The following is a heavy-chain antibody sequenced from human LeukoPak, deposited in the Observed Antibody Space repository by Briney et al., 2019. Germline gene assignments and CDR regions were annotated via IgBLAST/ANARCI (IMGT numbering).Heavy chain of an antibody. J-gene: IGHJ1*01. Sequence: GGSLRLSCAASGFTFSSHWMHWVRQAPGKGLVWVSRINTDGSSTTCAGSVKGRFTISRDNAKNTLYLQMNSLRAEDMAVYYCARAASCGGDCSSSYLQHWGQGTLVSVSS. CDR1: GFTFSSHW. D-gene: IGHD2-21*02. CDR2: INTDGSST. CDR3: ARAASCGGDCSSSYLQH. V-gene: IGHV3-74*01.